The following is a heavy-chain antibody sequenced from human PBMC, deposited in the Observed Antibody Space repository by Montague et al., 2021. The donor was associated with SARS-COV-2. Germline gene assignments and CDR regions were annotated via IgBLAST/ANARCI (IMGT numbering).Heavy chain of an antibody. D-gene: IGHD1-1*01. CDR2: SGST. J-gene: IGHJ6*03. CDR3: AGHPPGYPYFYYVDV. Sequence: SGSTNYNPSLKSRVTISVDTSKNQFSLRLNSVTAADTAVYYCAGHPPGYPYFYYVDVWVKWNTV. V-gene: IGHV4-61*07.